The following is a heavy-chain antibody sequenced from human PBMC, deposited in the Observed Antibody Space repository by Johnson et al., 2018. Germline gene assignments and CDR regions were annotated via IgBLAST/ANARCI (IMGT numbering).Heavy chain of an antibody. Sequence: EVQLVESGGDLVQPGGSLRLSCVASGFTFSNYWMHWVRQAPGKGLMWVSRLQSDGSRTSYADSVKGRFTISRDNAKNTLYQKMNSLRAEDTAIYYCARGSLVSGYYSRGAFEIWGQGTMVTVSS. CDR2: LQSDGSRT. CDR1: GFTFSNYW. D-gene: IGHD3-22*01. V-gene: IGHV3-74*01. J-gene: IGHJ3*02. CDR3: ARGSLVSGYYSRGAFEI.